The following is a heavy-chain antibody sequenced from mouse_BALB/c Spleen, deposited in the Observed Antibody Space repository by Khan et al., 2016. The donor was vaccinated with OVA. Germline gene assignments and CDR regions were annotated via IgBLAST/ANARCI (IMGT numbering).Heavy chain of an antibody. J-gene: IGHJ2*01. Sequence: VQLKESGPGLVKPSQSLSLTCTVTGYSITNNYAWNWIRQFPGNKLEWMGYISYSGSTNYNPSLKSRISITRDNSKNQFFLQLNSVTTEDTATYYCARGNYYGYYFDYWGQGTTLTVSS. CDR3: ARGNYYGYYFDY. V-gene: IGHV3-2*02. CDR1: GYSITNNYA. CDR2: ISYSGST. D-gene: IGHD1-1*01.